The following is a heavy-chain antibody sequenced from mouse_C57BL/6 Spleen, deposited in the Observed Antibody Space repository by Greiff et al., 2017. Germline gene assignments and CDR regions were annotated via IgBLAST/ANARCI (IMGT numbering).Heavy chain of an antibody. CDR1: GYTFTSYW. J-gene: IGHJ4*01. D-gene: IGHD2-1*01. CDR3: ARGGHYYGNYYAMDY. V-gene: IGHV1-55*01. CDR2: IYPGSGST. Sequence: QVKLLQSGAELVKPGASVKMSCKASGYTFTSYWITWVKQRPGQGLEWIGDIYPGSGSTNYNEKFKSKATLPVDTSSNTSYRQISSLTSEDSAVYYCARGGHYYGNYYAMDYWGQGTSVTVSS.